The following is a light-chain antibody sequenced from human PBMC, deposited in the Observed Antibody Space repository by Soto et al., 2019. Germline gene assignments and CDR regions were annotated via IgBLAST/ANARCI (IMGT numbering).Light chain of an antibody. CDR3: SSYTSSSTYV. CDR1: SSDVGSYNR. V-gene: IGLV2-18*02. CDR2: EVS. Sequence: QSVLTQPPSVSGSPGQSVTISCTGASSDVGSYNRVSWYQQFPATAPKLLIYEVSNRPSGIPDRFSGSKSGNTASLTISGLQAEEEADYYCSSYTSSSTYVFGTGSKVTVL. J-gene: IGLJ1*01.